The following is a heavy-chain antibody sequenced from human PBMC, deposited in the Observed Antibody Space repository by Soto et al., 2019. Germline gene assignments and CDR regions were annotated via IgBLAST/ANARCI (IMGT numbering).Heavy chain of an antibody. V-gene: IGHV1-18*01. Sequence: QVQLVQSGAEVKTPGASVKVSCRASGYSFTSYGVSWLRQAPGQGLEWLGWITGYNGHTNYQQKLQGRITLTTDTSTSTAFMELRSLRSADTPMYYCARYKVGYMSLFPNGYWGQGTLVTVSS. D-gene: IGHD3-16*02. CDR3: ARYKVGYMSLFPNGY. J-gene: IGHJ4*02. CDR2: ITGYNGHT. CDR1: GYSFTSYG.